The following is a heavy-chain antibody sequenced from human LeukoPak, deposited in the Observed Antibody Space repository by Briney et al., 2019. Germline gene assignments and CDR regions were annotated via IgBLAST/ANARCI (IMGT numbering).Heavy chain of an antibody. CDR1: GFTFSSYW. CDR3: ARGTGSGYGMDV. D-gene: IGHD3-10*01. V-gene: IGHV3-74*01. CDR2: INSDGSST. J-gene: IGHJ6*02. Sequence: GGSLRLSCAASGFTFSSYWMHWVRQAPGKGPVWVSRINSDGSSTSYADSVKGRFTISRDNAKNTLCLQMNSLRAEDTAVYYCARGTGSGYGMDVWGQGTTVTVSS.